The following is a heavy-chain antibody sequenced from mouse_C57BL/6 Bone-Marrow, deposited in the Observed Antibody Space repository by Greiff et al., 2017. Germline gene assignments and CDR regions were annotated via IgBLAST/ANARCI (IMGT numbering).Heavy chain of an antibody. Sequence: EVQGVESGGGLVKPGGSLKLSCAASGFTFSSYAMPWVRQTPEKRLEWVATISDGGSYTYYPDNVKGRFTISRDNAKNNLYLQMSHLKSEDTAMYYCARDPISPSYWGQGTLVTVSA. D-gene: IGHD6-5*01. J-gene: IGHJ3*01. CDR3: ARDPISPSY. CDR1: GFTFSSYA. CDR2: ISDGGSYT. V-gene: IGHV5-4*01.